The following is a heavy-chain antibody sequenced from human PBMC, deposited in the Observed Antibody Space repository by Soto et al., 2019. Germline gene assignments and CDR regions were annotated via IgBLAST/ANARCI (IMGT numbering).Heavy chain of an antibody. CDR3: ARGPYNRSHQDYYYYHWMDV. Sequence: PSETLSLTCTVSGGSISSGDYYWSWIRQPPGQGLEWIGYIYYSGSTYYNPSLKSRVTISVDTSKNQFSLKLSSVTAADTAVYYCARGPYNRSHQDYYYYHWMDVWGQGTAVTVS. CDR2: IYYSGST. V-gene: IGHV4-30-4*01. CDR1: GGSISSGDYY. D-gene: IGHD1-20*01. J-gene: IGHJ6*02.